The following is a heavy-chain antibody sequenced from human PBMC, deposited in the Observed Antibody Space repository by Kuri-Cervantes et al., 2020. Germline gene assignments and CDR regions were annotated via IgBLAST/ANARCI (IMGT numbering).Heavy chain of an antibody. D-gene: IGHD3-22*01. CDR3: AIRREAYDSSGYYSFDWFDP. Sequence: LRLSCTVSGGSISSGDYYWSWIRQPPGKGLEWIGYIYYSGSTYYNPSLKSRVTISVDTSKNQFSLKLSSVTAADTAVYYCAIRREAYDSSGYYSFDWFDPWGQGTLVTVSS. J-gene: IGHJ5*02. CDR1: GGSISSGDYY. CDR2: IYYSGST. V-gene: IGHV4-31*03.